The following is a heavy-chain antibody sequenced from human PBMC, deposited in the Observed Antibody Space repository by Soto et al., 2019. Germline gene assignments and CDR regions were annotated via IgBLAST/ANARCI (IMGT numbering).Heavy chain of an antibody. V-gene: IGHV3-30-3*01. CDR1: GFTFSSYA. CDR2: ISYDGSNK. D-gene: IGHD3-22*01. CDR3: ARGPRSGYFAFDI. J-gene: IGHJ3*02. Sequence: GGSLRLSCAASGFTFSSYAMHWVRQAPGKGLEWVAVISYDGSNKYYADSVKGLFTISRDNSKNTLYLQMNSLRAEDTAVYYCARGPRSGYFAFDIWGQGTMVTVSS.